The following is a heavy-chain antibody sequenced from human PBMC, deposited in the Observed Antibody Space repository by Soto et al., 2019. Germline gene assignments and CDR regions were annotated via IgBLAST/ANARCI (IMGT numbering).Heavy chain of an antibody. J-gene: IGHJ2*01. V-gene: IGHV1-3*01. CDR3: ARGGSLYWYFGL. D-gene: IGHD1-26*01. Sequence: QVQLVQSGAEVKKPGASVKVSCKASGYTFTSYAMHWVRQAPGQRLEWMGWINAGNGNTKYSQKFQGRVTITRDTSASTAYMEVSSLRSEDTAVYYCARGGSLYWYFGLWGRGTLVTVSS. CDR1: GYTFTSYA. CDR2: INAGNGNT.